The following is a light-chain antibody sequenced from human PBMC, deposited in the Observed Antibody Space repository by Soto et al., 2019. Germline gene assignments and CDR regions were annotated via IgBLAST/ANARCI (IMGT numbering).Light chain of an antibody. CDR3: QQDKSPPYT. V-gene: IGKV1-5*01. CDR2: DAS. CDR1: QSISTL. Sequence: DIQMTQSPSTLSASVGDRVTITCRASQSISTLLAWHQQKPGKAPKLLIYDASSLENGDPARFSGSGSGTEFTLAISSLQSDDFAPYYCQQDKSPPYTFGQGTRLEIK. J-gene: IGKJ2*01.